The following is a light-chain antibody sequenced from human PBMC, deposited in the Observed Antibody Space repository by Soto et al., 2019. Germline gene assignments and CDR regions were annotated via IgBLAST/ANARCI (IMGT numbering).Light chain of an antibody. CDR2: HDT. CDR1: NIGSKS. J-gene: IGLJ1*01. Sequence: SYELTQPPSVSVAPGQTGRITCGGSNIGSKSVHWYQQKPGQAPVLVVYHDTDRPSGVPERFSGSNSGNTATLTISRVEAGDEADYYCQVWDSSSDHYVFGTGTKVTVL. CDR3: QVWDSSSDHYV. V-gene: IGLV3-21*02.